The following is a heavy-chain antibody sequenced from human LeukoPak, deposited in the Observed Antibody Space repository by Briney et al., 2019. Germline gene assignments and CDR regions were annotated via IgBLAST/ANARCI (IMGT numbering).Heavy chain of an antibody. CDR3: ARGDGGFDY. J-gene: IGHJ4*02. CDR2: TNNDGTTK. CDR1: GFMFSNFW. Sequence: GGSLRLSCAASGFMFSNFWMHWVRQAPGKGLEWVSFTNNDGTTKEYADSVKGSSTILRDNTMNAVDLQMNGLSAEDTAVYYCARGDGGFDYWGQGSLVTVSS. D-gene: IGHD5-24*01. V-gene: IGHV3-74*03.